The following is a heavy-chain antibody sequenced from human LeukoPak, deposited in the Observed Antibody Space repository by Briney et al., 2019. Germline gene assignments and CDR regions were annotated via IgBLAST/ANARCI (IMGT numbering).Heavy chain of an antibody. Sequence: GGSLRLSCAVSGFTFSSYSMNWVRQAPGKGLEWVSSISSSSSYIYYADSVKGRFTISRDNAKNSLYLQMNSLRAEDTAAYYCAPSDSSGYSFDYWGQGTLVTVSS. CDR3: APSDSSGYSFDY. V-gene: IGHV3-21*01. CDR2: ISSSSSYI. CDR1: GFTFSSYS. J-gene: IGHJ4*02. D-gene: IGHD3-22*01.